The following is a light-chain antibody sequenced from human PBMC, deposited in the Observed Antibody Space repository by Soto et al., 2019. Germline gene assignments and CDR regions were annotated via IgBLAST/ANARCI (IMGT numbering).Light chain of an antibody. J-gene: IGKJ1*01. CDR2: GIS. V-gene: IGKV3-20*01. CDR1: QSVTSNY. CDR3: QQYTAWPLT. Sequence: EIVLTQSPGTLSLSPGERATLSCRASQSVTSNYLAWYQQKPGKAPRLLIHGISNRANGVPDRFSGSGSGTDFTLTISRLEPEDFAVYYCQQYTAWPLTFGQGTKV.